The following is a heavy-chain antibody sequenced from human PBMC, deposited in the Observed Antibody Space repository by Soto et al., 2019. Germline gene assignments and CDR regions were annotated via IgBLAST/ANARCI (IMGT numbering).Heavy chain of an antibody. D-gene: IGHD3-10*01. V-gene: IGHV1-46*01. Sequence: QVQLVQSGAEVKKPGASVKVSCKASGYTFTSYYMHWVRQAPGQGLEWMGIINPSGGSTSYAQKFPGRVHMTRDTSTSTVYMELSSLRSEDTAVYYCARDRFGGGYYFDYWGQGTLVTVSS. CDR2: INPSGGST. CDR1: GYTFTSYY. CDR3: ARDRFGGGYYFDY. J-gene: IGHJ4*02.